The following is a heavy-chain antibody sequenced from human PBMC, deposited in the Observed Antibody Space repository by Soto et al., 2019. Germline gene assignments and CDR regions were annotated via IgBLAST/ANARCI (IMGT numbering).Heavy chain of an antibody. CDR2: IYNSGTT. J-gene: IGHJ4*02. D-gene: IGHD2-21*01. CDR1: GGSISSYY. V-gene: IGHV4-59*12. CDR3: ASAYCGDYCDVATFEY. Sequence: QMQLQESGPGLVKPSETLSLTCSVSGGSISSYYWSWIRQPPGEGLEWLGHIYNSGTTNFNPSLRGRVAISVDPAKNRFSLKLRSVTAADTAVYYCASAYCGDYCDVATFEYWGQGTLVTVSS.